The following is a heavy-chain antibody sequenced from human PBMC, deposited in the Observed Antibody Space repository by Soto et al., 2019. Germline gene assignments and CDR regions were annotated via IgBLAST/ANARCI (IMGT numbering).Heavy chain of an antibody. D-gene: IGHD6-19*01. Sequence: QVQLVQSGAEVKKPGASVKVSCKASGYTFTSYGISWVRQAPGQGLEWMGWISAYNGNTNYAQKLQGRVTMTTDTXTIXAYMELRSLRSDDTAVYYCARRDQWPVGDYYGMDVWGQGTTVTVSS. CDR1: GYTFTSYG. CDR2: ISAYNGNT. CDR3: ARRDQWPVGDYYGMDV. J-gene: IGHJ6*02. V-gene: IGHV1-18*01.